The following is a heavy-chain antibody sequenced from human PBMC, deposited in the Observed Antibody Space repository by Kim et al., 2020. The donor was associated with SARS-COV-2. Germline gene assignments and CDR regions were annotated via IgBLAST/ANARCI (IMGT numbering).Heavy chain of an antibody. J-gene: IGHJ3*01. D-gene: IGHD1-26*01. Sequence: SETLSLTCTVSGGSISSSSYFWGWIRQPPGKGLEWIGSIYYSGSTYYNPSLKSRVTISVDTSKNQFSLKLSSVTAADTAVYYCASGPVGGLLKGTSFAFDLWGQGTMVSGSS. V-gene: IGHV4-39*07. CDR1: GGSISSSSYF. CDR2: IYYSGST. CDR3: ASGPVGGLLKGTSFAFDL.